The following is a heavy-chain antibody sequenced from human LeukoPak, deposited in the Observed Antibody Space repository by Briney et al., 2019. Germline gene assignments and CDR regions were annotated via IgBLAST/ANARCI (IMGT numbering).Heavy chain of an antibody. J-gene: IGHJ4*02. V-gene: IGHV1-46*01. CDR2: INPNGGST. CDR1: GYTFTSYY. Sequence: ASVKVSCKASGYTFTSYYIHWVRQVPGQGPEWMGIINPNGGSTTYAQKFQGRVTMTRDTSTSTVNMELSSLRSEDTAVYYCARLIHDYTNYFDYWGQGTLVTVSS. CDR3: ARLIHDYTNYFDY. D-gene: IGHD4-11*01.